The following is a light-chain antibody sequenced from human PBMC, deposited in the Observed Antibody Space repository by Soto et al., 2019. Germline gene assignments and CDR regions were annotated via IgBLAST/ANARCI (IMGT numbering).Light chain of an antibody. CDR3: QQYGSSGT. Sequence: ELVLTQSPGTLSLSPGESATLSCRASQSVSNNYLAWYQQQPGQAPRLLIYAASNRATGIQDRFSGSGSGTDFTLTISRLEPEDFAVYYCQQYGSSGTCGQGTKVDIK. J-gene: IGKJ1*01. CDR1: QSVSNNY. CDR2: AAS. V-gene: IGKV3-20*01.